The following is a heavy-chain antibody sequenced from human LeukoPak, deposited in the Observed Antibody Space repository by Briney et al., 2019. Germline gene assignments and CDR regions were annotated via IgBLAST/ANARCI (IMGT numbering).Heavy chain of an antibody. D-gene: IGHD2-2*01. CDR2: IYPGDSDT. CDR1: GYHFTSYW. Sequence: GESLQISCKGSGYHFTSYWIGWVRPMPGKGLEWMGIIYPGDSDTRYSASFQGQVTISADKSISTAYLQWSSLKASDTAMYYCARFKGIVVVPAATLYGMDVWGQGTTVTVSS. V-gene: IGHV5-51*01. CDR3: ARFKGIVVVPAATLYGMDV. J-gene: IGHJ6*02.